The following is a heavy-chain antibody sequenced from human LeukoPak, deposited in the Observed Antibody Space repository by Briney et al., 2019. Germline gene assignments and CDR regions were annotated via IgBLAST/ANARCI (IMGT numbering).Heavy chain of an antibody. D-gene: IGHD5-24*01. V-gene: IGHV3-48*02. J-gene: IGHJ4*02. Sequence: PSALSLTFSCAASGFTFKSCSRNWLHQEPEKGLEWVSYISSSSSTIYYADSVKGRFTISRDNAKNSLYLQMNSLRDEDTAVYYCARAVGWLQSLDYWGQGTLVTVSS. CDR2: ISSSSSTI. CDR3: ARAVGWLQSLDY. CDR1: GFTFKSCS.